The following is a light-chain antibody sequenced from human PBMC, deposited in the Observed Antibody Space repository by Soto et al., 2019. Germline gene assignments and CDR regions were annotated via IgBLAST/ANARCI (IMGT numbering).Light chain of an antibody. CDR3: SSYTTSGTLL. J-gene: IGLJ1*01. CDR2: DVS. Sequence: QSVLTQPASVSGSPGQSIIISCTGTSSDVGSYNYVSWYQHHPGKAPKFMIYDVSNRPSGVSNRFSGSKSGNTASLTISGLQAEGEADYYCSSYTTSGTLLFGSGTKVTVL. V-gene: IGLV2-14*03. CDR1: SSDVGSYNY.